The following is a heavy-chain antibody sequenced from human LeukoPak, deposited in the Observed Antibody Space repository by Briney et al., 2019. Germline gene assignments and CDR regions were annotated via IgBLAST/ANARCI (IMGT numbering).Heavy chain of an antibody. V-gene: IGHV4-39*07. J-gene: IGHJ4*02. CDR3: ARVDSSGWYGHYFDY. D-gene: IGHD6-19*01. CDR2: IYYSGST. Sequence: SETLSLTCTVSGGSISSSSYYWGWIRQPPGKGLEWIGSIYYSGSTYYNPSLKSRVTISVDTSKNQFSLKLSFVTAADTAVYYCARVDSSGWYGHYFDYWGQGTLVTVSS. CDR1: GGSISSSSYY.